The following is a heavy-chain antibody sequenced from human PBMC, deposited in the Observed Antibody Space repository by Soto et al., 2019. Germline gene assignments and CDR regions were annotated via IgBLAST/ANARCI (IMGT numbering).Heavy chain of an antibody. D-gene: IGHD2-15*01. CDR2: ISYDGSNK. V-gene: IGHV3-30-3*01. CDR1: GFTFSSYA. J-gene: IGHJ4*02. CDR3: ARVSVVVAAEYYFDY. Sequence: PGGSLRLSCAASGFTFSSYAMHWVRQAPGKGLEWVAVISYDGSNKYYADSVKGRFTISRDNSKNTLYLQMNSLRAEDTAVYYCARVSVVVAAEYYFDYWGQGTLVTVSS.